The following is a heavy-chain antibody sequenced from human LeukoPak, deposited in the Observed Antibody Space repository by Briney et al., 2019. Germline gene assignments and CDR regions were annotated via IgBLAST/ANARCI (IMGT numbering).Heavy chain of an antibody. CDR3: AKGGGVYNGYYFDY. V-gene: IGHV3-48*03. CDR2: ISSSGSTI. Sequence: GGSLRLSCAASGFTFSSYEMNWVRQAPGKGLEWVSYISSSGSTIYYADSVKGRFTISRDNAKNSLYLQMNSLRAEDTAVFYCAKGGGVYNGYYFDYWGQGTLVTVSS. CDR1: GFTFSSYE. J-gene: IGHJ4*02. D-gene: IGHD3-16*01.